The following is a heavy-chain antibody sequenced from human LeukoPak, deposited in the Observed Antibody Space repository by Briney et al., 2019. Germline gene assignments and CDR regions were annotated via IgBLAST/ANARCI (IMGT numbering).Heavy chain of an antibody. D-gene: IGHD2-15*01. Sequence: GGSLRLSCAASGFTFSSYSMNWVRQAPGKGLEWVSSISSSSSYIYYADSVKGRFTISRDNAKNSLYLQMNSLRAEDTAVYYCARVSTHSRYSASGYTDVWGKGTTVTVSS. CDR2: ISSSSSYI. CDR3: ARVSTHSRYSASGYTDV. J-gene: IGHJ6*03. CDR1: GFTFSSYS. V-gene: IGHV3-21*01.